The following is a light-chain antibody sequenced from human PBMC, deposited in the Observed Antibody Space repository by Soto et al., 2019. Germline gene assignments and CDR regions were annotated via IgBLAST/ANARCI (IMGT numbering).Light chain of an antibody. CDR2: EVS. CDR1: SSDVGGFKY. CDR3: SLYTSRSTLV. V-gene: IGLV2-14*01. J-gene: IGLJ2*01. Sequence: QSVLTQPASVSGSPGQSITISCTGTSSDVGGFKYVTWYQQHPDKAPKLIIYEVSDRPSGVSDRFSGSKSGNTASLTISGLQSEDEADYYCSLYTSRSTLVFGGGTKLTVL.